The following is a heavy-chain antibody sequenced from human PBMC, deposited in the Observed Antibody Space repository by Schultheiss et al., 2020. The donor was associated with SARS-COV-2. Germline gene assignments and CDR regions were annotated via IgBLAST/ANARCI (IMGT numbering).Heavy chain of an antibody. CDR3: AREGYCSSTSCYSHYYGMEV. J-gene: IGHJ6*02. Sequence: GESLKISCAASGFTVSSNYMSWVRQAPGKGLEWVSVIYSGGSTYYADSVKGRFTISRDNSKNTLYLQMNSLRAEDTAVYYCAREGYCSSTSCYSHYYGMEVWGQGTTVTVSS. CDR1: GFTVSSNY. CDR2: IYSGGST. D-gene: IGHD2-2*02. V-gene: IGHV3-53*01.